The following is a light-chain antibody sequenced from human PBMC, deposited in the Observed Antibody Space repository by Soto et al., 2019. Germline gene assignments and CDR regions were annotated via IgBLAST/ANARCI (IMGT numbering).Light chain of an antibody. CDR2: EFI. J-gene: IGLJ2*01. CDR3: SSHTTGTNFRV. Sequence: QPVLTQPASVSGSPGQSITISGTGTSSDDGAYNSVSWYQHHPDKAPKLLIYEFINRPSGVSNRFYGSKSGNTASLTIAGLQAEDEADYYCSSHTTGTNFRVFGGGTKLTVL. V-gene: IGLV2-14*01. CDR1: SSDDGAYNS.